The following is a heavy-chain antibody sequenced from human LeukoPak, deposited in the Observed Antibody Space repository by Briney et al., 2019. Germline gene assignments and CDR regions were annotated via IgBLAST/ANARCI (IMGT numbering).Heavy chain of an antibody. V-gene: IGHV4-34*01. D-gene: IGHD3-10*01. J-gene: IGHJ4*02. CDR2: INHSGTK. CDR1: GGSFVDYY. CDR3: ARSYYNDGFDSSLGF. Sequence: SETLSLTCALYGGSFVDYYWSWVRQSPGKGLEWIGEINHSGTKRYNLSLKSRLVMSIDTSKNQFSLRLSSVTAADTATYYCARSYYNDGFDSSLGFWGQGTLVTVSS.